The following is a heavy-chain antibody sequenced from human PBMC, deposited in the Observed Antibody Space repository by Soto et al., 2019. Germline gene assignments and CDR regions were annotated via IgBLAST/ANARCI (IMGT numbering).Heavy chain of an antibody. J-gene: IGHJ5*02. Sequence: QVQLVQSGAEVKKPGASVKVSCKASGYTFTSYYMHWVRQAPGQGLEWMGIINPNSGATKYAQKFQGRVTLSRDTSISTAYMELSGLRSDDTAVYYCARGGGTILAPLPWGQGTLVSVSS. V-gene: IGHV1-2*02. D-gene: IGHD3-3*01. CDR3: ARGGGTILAPLP. CDR1: GYTFTSYY. CDR2: INPNSGAT.